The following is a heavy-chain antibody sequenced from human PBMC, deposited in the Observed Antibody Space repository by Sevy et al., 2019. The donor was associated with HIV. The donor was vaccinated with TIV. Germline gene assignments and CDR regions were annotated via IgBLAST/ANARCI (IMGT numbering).Heavy chain of an antibody. D-gene: IGHD5-18*01. V-gene: IGHV3-53*01. CDR2: IYSGGST. CDR3: ARDRNTAMVIGMDV. CDR1: GFIVSSNY. Sequence: GGSLRLSCAASGFIVSSNYMSWVRQAPGKGLEWVSVIYSGGSTYYADSVKGRLTIARDNSKNTLYLQMNSLRAEDTAVYYCARDRNTAMVIGMDVWGQGTTVTVSS. J-gene: IGHJ6*02.